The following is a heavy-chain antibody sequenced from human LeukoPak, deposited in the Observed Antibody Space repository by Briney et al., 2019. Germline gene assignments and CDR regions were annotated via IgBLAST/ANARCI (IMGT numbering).Heavy chain of an antibody. CDR2: MNPNSGNT. J-gene: IGHJ5*02. D-gene: IGHD3-22*01. Sequence: ASVKVSCKASGYTFTSYDINWVRQATGQGLEWMGWMNPNSGNTGYAQEFQGRVTMTRNTSISTAYMELSSLRSEDTAVYYCARDDPYYWGSVWFDPWGQGTLVTVSS. V-gene: IGHV1-8*01. CDR3: ARDDPYYWGSVWFDP. CDR1: GYTFTSYD.